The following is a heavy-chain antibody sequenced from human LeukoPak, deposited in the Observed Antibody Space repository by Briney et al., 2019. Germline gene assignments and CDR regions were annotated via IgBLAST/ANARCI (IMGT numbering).Heavy chain of an antibody. J-gene: IGHJ5*02. CDR2: IIPIFGTA. D-gene: IGHD3-3*01. Sequence: GASVKVSCKASGGTFSSYAISWVRQAPGQGLEWMGGIIPIFGTANYAQKFQGRVTITTDESTSTAYMELSSLRSEDTAVYYCARHGDFWDGRSWFDPWGQGTLVTVSS. CDR1: GGTFSSYA. V-gene: IGHV1-69*05. CDR3: ARHGDFWDGRSWFDP.